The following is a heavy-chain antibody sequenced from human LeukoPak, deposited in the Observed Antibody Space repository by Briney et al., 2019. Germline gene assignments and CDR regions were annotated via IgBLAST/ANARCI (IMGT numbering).Heavy chain of an antibody. CDR2: INPNSGGT. CDR3: ARELMDDSSGYYLVVFDY. CDR1: GYTFTGYY. V-gene: IGHV1-2*02. J-gene: IGHJ4*02. Sequence: ASVKVSCKASGYTFTGYYMHWVRQAPGKGLEWMGWINPNSGGTNYAQKFQGRVTMTRDTSISTAYMELSRLRSDDTAVYYCARELMDDSSGYYLVVFDYWGQGTLVTVSS. D-gene: IGHD3-22*01.